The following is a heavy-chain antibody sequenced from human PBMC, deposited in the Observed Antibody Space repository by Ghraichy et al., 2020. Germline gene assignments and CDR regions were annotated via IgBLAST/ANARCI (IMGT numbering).Heavy chain of an antibody. CDR1: GGSIASSSYY. CDR3: ARSPYCTGGVCLHFDP. V-gene: IGHV4-39*01. J-gene: IGHJ5*02. Sequence: SETLSLTCTVSGGSIASSSYYWGWIRQPPGKGLEWIESIYYSGSSYYNPSLKSRVTISVDTSKNQFSLKLSSVTAADTAVYYCARSPYCTGGVCLHFDPWGQGTLVTVSS. D-gene: IGHD2-8*02. CDR2: IYYSGSS.